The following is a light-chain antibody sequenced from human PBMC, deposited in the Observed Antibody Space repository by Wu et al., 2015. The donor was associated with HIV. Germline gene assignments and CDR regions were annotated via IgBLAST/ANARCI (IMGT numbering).Light chain of an antibody. Sequence: EIVLTQSPGTLSLSPGQRPTLSCRASQSVSSSYLAWYQQKPGQPPRLLIYGASSRATGIPDRFSGSGSGTDFTLTITSVEPEDFAVYYCQQRSDWPLTFGQGTRVEIK. V-gene: IGKV3D-20*02. CDR1: QSVSSSY. CDR2: GAS. J-gene: IGKJ1*01. CDR3: QQRSDWPLT.